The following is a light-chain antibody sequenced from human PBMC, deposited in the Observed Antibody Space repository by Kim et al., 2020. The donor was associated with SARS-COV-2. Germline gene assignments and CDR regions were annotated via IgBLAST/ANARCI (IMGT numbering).Light chain of an antibody. J-gene: IGKJ1*01. CDR3: QKYNSAPRT. CDR2: GAI. CDR1: QDIRNY. Sequence: DVQMTQSPSSLSASIGDRVTMTCRASQDIRNYLAWYQQRPGRVPKLLIYGAINLQSGVPSRFSGSGSGTDFTLTIRSLQPEDVATYYCQKYNSAPRTFGQGTKVDIK. V-gene: IGKV1-27*01.